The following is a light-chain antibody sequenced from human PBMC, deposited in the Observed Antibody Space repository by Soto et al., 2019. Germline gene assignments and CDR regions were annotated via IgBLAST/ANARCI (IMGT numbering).Light chain of an antibody. Sequence: MTQSPSTLSASVGDRVTITCRASQTVGTNLAWYQQKPGQAPRLLIYGASPRASGIPARFSGSGSGTEFALTISSLQSEDFAVYYCQQYNNWPPWTFGQGTKVDIK. CDR1: QTVGTN. CDR2: GAS. V-gene: IGKV3-15*01. CDR3: QQYNNWPPWT. J-gene: IGKJ1*01.